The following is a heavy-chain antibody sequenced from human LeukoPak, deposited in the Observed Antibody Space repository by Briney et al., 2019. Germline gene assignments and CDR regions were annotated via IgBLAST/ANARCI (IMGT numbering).Heavy chain of an antibody. CDR2: IIPILGIA. J-gene: IGHJ4*02. CDR3: ARSVAGSFDY. Sequence: SVKVSCKASGGTFSSYAISWVRQAPGQGLEWMGRIIPILGIANYAQKFQGRVTITADKSTSTAYMELRSLRSDDTAVYYCARSVAGSFDYWGQGTLVTVSS. V-gene: IGHV1-69*04. CDR1: GGTFSSYA. D-gene: IGHD6-19*01.